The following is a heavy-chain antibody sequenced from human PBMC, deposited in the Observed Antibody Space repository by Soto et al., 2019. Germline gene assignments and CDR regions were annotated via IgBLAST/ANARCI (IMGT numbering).Heavy chain of an antibody. V-gene: IGHV1-69*08. J-gene: IGHJ6*02. Sequence: QVQLVQSGAEVKRPGSSVKVSCKGSGDTFNRYTVTWVRQAPGQGLEWMGSIIPMFGIASYAQNFQGRVTITWDKSTNTAYMELSSLRSEDTAVYYCARDWGRPDVIPAAIPAMDVWGQGTSVTVSS. D-gene: IGHD2-2*01. CDR3: ARDWGRPDVIPAAIPAMDV. CDR1: GDTFNRYT. CDR2: IIPMFGIA.